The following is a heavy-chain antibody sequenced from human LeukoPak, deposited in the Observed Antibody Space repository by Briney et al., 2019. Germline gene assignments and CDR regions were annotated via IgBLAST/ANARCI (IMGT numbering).Heavy chain of an antibody. CDR3: ARIDGSGSLAFDY. V-gene: IGHV4-59*01. CDR2: IYYSGST. Sequence: PSETLSLTCAVYGGSFSGYYWSWIRQPPGKGLEWIGYIYYSGSTNYNPSLKSRVTISVDTSKNQFSLKLSSVTAADTAVYYCARIDGSGSLAFDYWGQGTLVTVSS. J-gene: IGHJ4*02. CDR1: GGSFSGYY. D-gene: IGHD3-10*01.